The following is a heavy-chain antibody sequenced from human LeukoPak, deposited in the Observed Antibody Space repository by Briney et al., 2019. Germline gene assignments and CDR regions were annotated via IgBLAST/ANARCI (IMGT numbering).Heavy chain of an antibody. D-gene: IGHD6-19*01. Sequence: GGSLRLSCAASGFTVSGNDMSWVRQAPGRGLQWVSVIYSGGGTYYADSVKGRFTISRDNSKNTLYLQMNGLRAEDTAVYYCARSAVTGPGWIDSWGQGTPVTVSS. V-gene: IGHV3-53*01. CDR3: ARSAVTGPGWIDS. J-gene: IGHJ5*01. CDR2: IYSGGGT. CDR1: GFTVSGND.